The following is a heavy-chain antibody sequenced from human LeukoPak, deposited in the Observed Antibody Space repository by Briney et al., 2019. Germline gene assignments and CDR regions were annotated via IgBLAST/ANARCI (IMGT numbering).Heavy chain of an antibody. CDR2: ISYDGSNK. J-gene: IGHJ4*02. CDR3: AKEILTGYYNPDY. Sequence: PGESLRLSCAASGFTFSSYGMHWVRQAPGKGPEWVAVISYDGSNKYYADSVKGRFTISRDNSKNTLYLQMNSLRAEDTAVYYCAKEILTGYYNPDYWGQGTLVTVSS. V-gene: IGHV3-30*18. D-gene: IGHD3-9*01. CDR1: GFTFSSYG.